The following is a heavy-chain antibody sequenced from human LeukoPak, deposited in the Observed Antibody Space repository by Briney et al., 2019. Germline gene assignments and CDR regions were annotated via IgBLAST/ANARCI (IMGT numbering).Heavy chain of an antibody. CDR3: AKDRRITFGGVILDYFDY. CDR2: ISGSGGST. J-gene: IGHJ4*02. CDR1: GFTFSSYA. V-gene: IGHV3-23*01. Sequence: PGGSLRLSCAASGFTFSSYAMSWVRQAPGKGLEWVPAISGSGGSTYYADSVKGRFTISRDNSKNTLYLQMNSLRAEDTAVYYCAKDRRITFGGVILDYFDYWGQGTLVTVSS. D-gene: IGHD3-16*02.